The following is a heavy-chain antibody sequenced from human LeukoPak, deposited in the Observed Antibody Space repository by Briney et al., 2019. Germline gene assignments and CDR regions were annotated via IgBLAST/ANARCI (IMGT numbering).Heavy chain of an antibody. V-gene: IGHV1-46*01. CDR1: GYTFTSYY. CDR2: INPSGGST. CDR3: ARDTTDYYDSSGYYLAYYYYYGMDV. D-gene: IGHD3-22*01. Sequence: ASVKVSCKASGYTFTSYYMHWVRQAPGQGLEWMGIINPSGGSTSYAQKSQGRVTMTRDTSTSTVYMELSSLRSEDTAVYYCARDTTDYYDSSGYYLAYYYYYGMDVWGQGTTVTVSS. J-gene: IGHJ6*02.